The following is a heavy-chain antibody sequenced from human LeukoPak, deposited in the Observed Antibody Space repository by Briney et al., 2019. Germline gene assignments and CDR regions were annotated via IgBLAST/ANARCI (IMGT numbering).Heavy chain of an antibody. J-gene: IGHJ4*02. CDR3: ARQTGVGLFILP. V-gene: IGHV4-39*01. CDR2: IYYSGNT. D-gene: IGHD3-3*01. Sequence: SETLSLTCTVSGVSISSRSYYWGWIRQPPGKGLEWVGSIYYSGNTYYNPSLKSRVTISVDTSKNQFSLKLTSVTAADTAVYYCARQTGVGLFILPGGQGTLVTVSS. CDR1: GVSISSRSYY.